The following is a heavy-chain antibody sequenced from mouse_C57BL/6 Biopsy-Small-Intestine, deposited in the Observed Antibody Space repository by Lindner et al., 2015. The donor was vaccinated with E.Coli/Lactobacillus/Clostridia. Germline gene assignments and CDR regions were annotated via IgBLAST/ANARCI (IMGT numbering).Heavy chain of an antibody. CDR1: GFTFSDYG. Sequence: VQLQESGGGLVKPGGSLNLSCAASGFTFSDYGMHWVRQAPEKGLEWIAHISSDSNTIFYADTVKGRFTISRDNAKRTLFLQMTSLRSEDTAMYYCARGNYGGNYFDYWGQGTTLTVSS. J-gene: IGHJ2*01. CDR2: ISSDSNTI. CDR3: ARGNYGGNYFDY. D-gene: IGHD2-1*01. V-gene: IGHV5-17*01.